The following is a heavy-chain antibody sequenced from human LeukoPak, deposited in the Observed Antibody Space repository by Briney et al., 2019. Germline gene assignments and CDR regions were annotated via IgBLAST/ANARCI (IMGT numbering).Heavy chain of an antibody. J-gene: IGHJ6*03. CDR3: AKDTSAWWYHRAYMNV. CDR2: ISGSGDKT. CDR1: GFTFSDDA. V-gene: IGHV3-23*01. Sequence: GGSLTLSCAASGFTFSDDAMSWVRQAPGAGMECVSAISGSGDKTFHADSVKGRFTTSRDNSKNTLSLQMSSLRVEDSAVYFCAKDTSAWWYHRAYMNVWGTGTTVTVSS. D-gene: IGHD2-15*01.